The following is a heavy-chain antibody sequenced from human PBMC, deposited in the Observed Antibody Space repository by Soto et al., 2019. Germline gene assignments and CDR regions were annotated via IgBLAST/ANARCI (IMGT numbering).Heavy chain of an antibody. D-gene: IGHD5-18*01. CDR3: ARWIQLWGFDY. CDR2: IYYSGST. J-gene: IGHJ4*02. Sequence: PSETLSLTCTVSGGSITNDNYYWGWIRQPPGKGLEWIGSIYYSGSTYYNPSLKSRVTISVDTSKNQFSLKLSSVTAADTAVYYCARWIQLWGFDYWGQGTLVTVSS. CDR1: GGSITNDNYY. V-gene: IGHV4-39*01.